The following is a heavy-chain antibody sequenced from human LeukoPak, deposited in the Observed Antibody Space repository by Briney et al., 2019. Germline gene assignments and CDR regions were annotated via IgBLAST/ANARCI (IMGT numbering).Heavy chain of an antibody. CDR1: GYTFTSYG. J-gene: IGHJ5*02. V-gene: IGHV1-18*01. D-gene: IGHD3-22*01. CDR3: AREDYYDSSGYYWFDP. Sequence: ASVKVSCKASGYTFTSYGISWVQQAPGQGLEWMGWISAYNGNTNYAQKLQGRVTMTTDASTSTAYMELRSLRSDDTAVYYCAREDYYDSSGYYWFDPWGQGTLVTVSS. CDR2: ISAYNGNT.